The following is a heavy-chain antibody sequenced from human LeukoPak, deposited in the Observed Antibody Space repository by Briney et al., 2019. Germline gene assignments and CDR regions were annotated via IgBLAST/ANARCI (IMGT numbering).Heavy chain of an antibody. CDR3: ARGRGSGSAYYYYYGMDV. CDR2: INHSGST. V-gene: IGHV4-34*01. Sequence: SETLSLTCAVYGGSFSGYYWSWIRQPPGKGLEWIGEINHSGSTNYNPSLKSRVTISVDTSKNQFSLKLSSVTAADTAVYYCARGRGSGSAYYYYYGMDVWGQGTTVTVSS. CDR1: GGSFSGYY. J-gene: IGHJ6*02. D-gene: IGHD1-26*01.